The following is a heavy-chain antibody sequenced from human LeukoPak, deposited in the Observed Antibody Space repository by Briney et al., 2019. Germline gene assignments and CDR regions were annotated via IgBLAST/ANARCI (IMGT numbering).Heavy chain of an antibody. J-gene: IGHJ4*02. CDR2: LNANSVNT. V-gene: IGHV3-23*01. D-gene: IGHD6-13*01. Sequence: PGGSLRLSCAASGFXFSFHAIAWVRQAPGKGREWVSTLNANSVNTYYADSVKGRFTISRDNSKNTVHLQMNSLRADDTALYYCAKGALAAAGSGFEYWGQGTLVTVFS. CDR3: AKGALAAAGSGFEY. CDR1: GFXFSFHA.